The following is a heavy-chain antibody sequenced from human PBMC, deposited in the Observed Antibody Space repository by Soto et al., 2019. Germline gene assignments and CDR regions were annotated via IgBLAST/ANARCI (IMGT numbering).Heavy chain of an antibody. V-gene: IGHV4-39*07. D-gene: IGHD6-13*01. CDR2: IYYDGST. Sequence: EALSLTCTASGDSITSINNYWGWIRQPPGMWLEWIANIYYDGSTFYNPSLKSRVTISVDTSKNQSSLKLSSVTAADTAVYYCARGPGTCPLPYSSSWYYFDYWGQGTLVTVSS. CDR1: GDSITSINNY. J-gene: IGHJ4*02. CDR3: ARGPGTCPLPYSSSWYYFDY.